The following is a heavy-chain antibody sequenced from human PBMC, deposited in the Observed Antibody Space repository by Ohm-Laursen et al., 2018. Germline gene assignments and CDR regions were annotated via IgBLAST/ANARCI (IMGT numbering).Heavy chain of an antibody. Sequence: GTLSLTCPVSGYFISSDCYWGWIRQSPGKGLEWIGYMYHTGSTYYNPSLKSRVTISVDTSKNQSSLKLSSVTAADTAVYYCAVSEVRYSFTYLADFWGQGTLVTVPS. V-gene: IGHV4-38-2*01. CDR3: AVSEVRYSFTYLADF. J-gene: IGHJ4*02. CDR1: GYFISSDCY. D-gene: IGHD3-9*01. CDR2: MYHTGST.